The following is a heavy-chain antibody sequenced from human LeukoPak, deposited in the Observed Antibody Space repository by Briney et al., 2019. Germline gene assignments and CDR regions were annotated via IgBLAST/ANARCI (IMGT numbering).Heavy chain of an antibody. V-gene: IGHV3-23*01. Sequence: GGSLRLSCAASGFTFSTYAISWVRQAPGKGLEWVSSISGSGGSTYYADSVKGRFTISRDNSKNTLYLQMNSLRAEDTAVYYCAKDYSSGYSLLRSDAFDIWGQGTMVTVSS. J-gene: IGHJ3*02. CDR3: AKDYSSGYSLLRSDAFDI. D-gene: IGHD3-22*01. CDR1: GFTFSTYA. CDR2: ISGSGGST.